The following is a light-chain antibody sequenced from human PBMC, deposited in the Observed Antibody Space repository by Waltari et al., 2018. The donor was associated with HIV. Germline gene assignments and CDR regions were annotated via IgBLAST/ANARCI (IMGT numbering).Light chain of an antibody. CDR2: GKN. CDR1: GLRSYY. V-gene: IGLV3-19*01. CDR3: NFRDNSGNYVV. Sequence: SSELTQDPAVSVALGRKVSITCQGDGLRSYYASRYQQRPGKAPILVIYGKNHRPTGIPDRFSGSNSGNTASLTITGAQAEDEADYYCNFRDNSGNYVVFGGGTRLTVL. J-gene: IGLJ2*01.